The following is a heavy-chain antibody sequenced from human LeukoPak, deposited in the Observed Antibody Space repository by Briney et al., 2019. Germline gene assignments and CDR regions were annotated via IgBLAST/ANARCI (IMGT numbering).Heavy chain of an antibody. V-gene: IGHV3-23*01. CDR3: AKDLSGFQRYGDY. CDR2: ISGSGGST. Sequence: GGSLRLSCAASGFTFSSYAMSWVRQAPGKGLEWVSAISGSGGSTYYADSVKGRFTISRDNFKNTLFLEMNSLRAEDTALYYCAKDLSGFQRYGDYWGQGTLVTVSS. J-gene: IGHJ4*02. D-gene: IGHD4-17*01. CDR1: GFTFSSYA.